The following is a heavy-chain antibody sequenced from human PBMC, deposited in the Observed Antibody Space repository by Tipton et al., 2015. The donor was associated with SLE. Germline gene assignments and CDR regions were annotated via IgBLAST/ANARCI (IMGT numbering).Heavy chain of an antibody. CDR3: ARGRYGGSAY. V-gene: IGHV4-34*01. J-gene: IGHJ4*02. D-gene: IGHD3-10*01. Sequence: TLSLTCAVYGGSFSGYYWSWIRQPPGKGLEWIGEINHSGSTNYNPSLKSRVTISVDTSKNQFSLKLSSVTAAATAVYYCARGRYGGSAYWGQGTLVTVSS. CDR2: INHSGST. CDR1: GGSFSGYY.